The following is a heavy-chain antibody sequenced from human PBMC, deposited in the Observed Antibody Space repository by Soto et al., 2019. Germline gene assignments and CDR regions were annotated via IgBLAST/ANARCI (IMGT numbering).Heavy chain of an antibody. CDR3: ARRGYSTSDDYYYYMDV. Sequence: GGSLRLSCAASGFTFSSYSMNWVRQAPGKGLEWVSSISSSSSYIYYADSVKGRFTISRDNAKNSLYLQMNSLRAEDTAVYYCARRGYSTSDDYYYYMDVWGKGTTVTVSS. J-gene: IGHJ6*03. CDR2: ISSSSSYI. V-gene: IGHV3-21*01. D-gene: IGHD6-13*01. CDR1: GFTFSSYS.